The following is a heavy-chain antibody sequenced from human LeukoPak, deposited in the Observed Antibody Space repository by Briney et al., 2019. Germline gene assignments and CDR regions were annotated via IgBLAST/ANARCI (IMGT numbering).Heavy chain of an antibody. J-gene: IGHJ5*02. D-gene: IGHD2-2*01. Sequence: ASVKVSCKASGYTFTGHFMHWVRQTPGQGLEWVGWISPSSGATNYAVRFQGRISMTSDTSSSTAYMELSRLRPADTAVYYCARGHLYCSSTSCYARVEHWFDPWGQGTLVTVSS. CDR2: ISPSSGAT. CDR1: GYTFTGHF. CDR3: ARGHLYCSSTSCYARVEHWFDP. V-gene: IGHV1-2*02.